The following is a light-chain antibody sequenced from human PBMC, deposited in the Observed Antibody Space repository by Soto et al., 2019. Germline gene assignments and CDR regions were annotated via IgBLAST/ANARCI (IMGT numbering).Light chain of an antibody. CDR3: QQYNNWPWT. Sequence: DIQMTQSPSSLSASVGDRVTITCQASQGIRHYLAWYQQKPGKVPRLLIYEASNLQSGVPSRFRGGGSGTEFTLTISSLQSEDFAFYYCQQYNNWPWTFGQGTKVDIK. CDR1: QGIRHY. J-gene: IGKJ1*01. V-gene: IGKV1-27*01. CDR2: EAS.